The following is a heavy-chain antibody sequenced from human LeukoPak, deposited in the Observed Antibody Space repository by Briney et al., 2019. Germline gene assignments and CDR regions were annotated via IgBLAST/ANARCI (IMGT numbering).Heavy chain of an antibody. CDR2: INSDGSST. CDR3: AKNVLGRYCSGGSCLSPIDH. D-gene: IGHD2-15*01. J-gene: IGHJ4*02. CDR1: GFTFSSYW. Sequence: GGSLRLSCAASGFTFSSYWMHWVRQAPGKGLVWVSRINSDGSSTSYADSVKGRFTISRDNSKNTLYLQMNSLRAEDTAVYYCAKNVLGRYCSGGSCLSPIDHWGQGTLVTVSS. V-gene: IGHV3-74*01.